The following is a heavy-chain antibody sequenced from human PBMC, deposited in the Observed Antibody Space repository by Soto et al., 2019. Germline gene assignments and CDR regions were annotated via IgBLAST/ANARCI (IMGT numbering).Heavy chain of an antibody. CDR1: GFTFSDYA. CDR2: ISGSGDET. D-gene: IGHD2-15*01. V-gene: IGHV3-23*01. Sequence: GGSLRLSCAASGFTFSDYAMTWVRQAPGKGLEWVSVISGSGDETYYADSLEGRFTISRDNSKNTLYLQVNSLRAEDTALYYCAKGAGWWAPFDYWGQGTLVTVS. CDR3: AKGAGWWAPFDY. J-gene: IGHJ4*02.